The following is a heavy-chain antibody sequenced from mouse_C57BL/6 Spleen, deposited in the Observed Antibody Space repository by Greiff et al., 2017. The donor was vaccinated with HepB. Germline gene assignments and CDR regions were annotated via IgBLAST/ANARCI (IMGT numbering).Heavy chain of an antibody. Sequence: QVQLKHSGPELVKPGASVKISCKASGYAFSSSWMNWVKQRPGKGLEWIGRIYPGDGDTNYNGKFKGKATLTADKSSSTAYMQLSSLTSEDSAVYVCARVYNYAMDYWGQGTSVTVSS. J-gene: IGHJ4*01. CDR3: ARVYNYAMDY. V-gene: IGHV1-82*01. CDR1: GYAFSSSW. CDR2: IYPGDGDT. D-gene: IGHD2-12*01.